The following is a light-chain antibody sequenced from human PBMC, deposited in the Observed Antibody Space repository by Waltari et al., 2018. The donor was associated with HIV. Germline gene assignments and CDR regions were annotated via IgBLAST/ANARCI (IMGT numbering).Light chain of an antibody. CDR2: RDN. J-gene: IGLJ3*02. V-gene: IGLV1-47*01. CDR3: AAWDGILSGWV. CDR1: SANVGNT. Sequence: QSVLTQPPSASGTPGQRVTISCSGSSANVGNTVYWYQQLPGTAPKVLIYRDNQRPAGVPDRFSGSRSGTSASLDVSGLRSEDEANYFCAAWDGILSGWVFGGGTKLTVL.